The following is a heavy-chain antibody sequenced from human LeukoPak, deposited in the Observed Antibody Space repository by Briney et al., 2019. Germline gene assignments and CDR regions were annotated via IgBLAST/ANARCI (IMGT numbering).Heavy chain of an antibody. CDR3: ARGTLDSSSWGYYYYYYMDV. CDR2: ISSSSSYI. Sequence: GGSLRLSCAASGFTFSSYSMNWVRQAPGKGLEWVSSISSSSSYIYYADSVKGRFTISRDNAKNSLYLQMNSLRAEDTAVYYCARGTLDSSSWGYYYYYYMDVWGKGTTVTVSS. J-gene: IGHJ6*03. D-gene: IGHD6-13*01. V-gene: IGHV3-21*01. CDR1: GFTFSSYS.